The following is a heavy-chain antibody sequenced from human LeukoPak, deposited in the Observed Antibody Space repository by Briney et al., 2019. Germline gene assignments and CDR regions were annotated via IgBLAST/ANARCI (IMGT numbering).Heavy chain of an antibody. CDR1: GFTFDDYA. CDR2: ISWNSGSI. CDR3: AKAFEYYYDSSGVYYFDY. J-gene: IGHJ4*02. V-gene: IGHV3-9*01. Sequence: GRSLRLSCAASGFTFDDYAMHWVRQAPGKGLEGVSGISWNSGSIGYADSVKGRFTISRDNAKNSLYLQMNSLRAEDTALYYCAKAFEYYYDSSGVYYFDYWGQGTLVTVSS. D-gene: IGHD3-22*01.